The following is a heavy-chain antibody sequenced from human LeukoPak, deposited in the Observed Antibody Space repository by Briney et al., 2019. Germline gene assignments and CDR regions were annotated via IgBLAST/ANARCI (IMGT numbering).Heavy chain of an antibody. D-gene: IGHD6-19*01. Sequence: ASVKVSSKASGYTFTIYGISWVRQAPGQGLEWMGWISGYNGNTKYAQKLQGRVTMTTDTSTSTAYMELRSLSSDDAAFYYCARDIAVAGAYFQHWGQGTLVTVSS. CDR3: ARDIAVAGAYFQH. V-gene: IGHV1-18*04. J-gene: IGHJ1*01. CDR1: GYTFTIYG. CDR2: ISGYNGNT.